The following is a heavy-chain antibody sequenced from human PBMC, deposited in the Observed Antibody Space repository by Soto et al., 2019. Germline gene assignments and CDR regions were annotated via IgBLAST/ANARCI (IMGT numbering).Heavy chain of an antibody. Sequence: QVQLVESGGGVVQPGRSLRLSCAASGFTFSSYGIHWVRQAPGKGLEWVAVISYDGSNRYYADSVKGRITISRDNSENTLYLQMNSLRAEDTAVYYCAKGGYYDSSGYLGWLDYWGQGTLVTVSS. CDR3: AKGGYYDSSGYLGWLDY. V-gene: IGHV3-30*18. J-gene: IGHJ4*02. CDR1: GFTFSSYG. CDR2: ISYDGSNR. D-gene: IGHD3-22*01.